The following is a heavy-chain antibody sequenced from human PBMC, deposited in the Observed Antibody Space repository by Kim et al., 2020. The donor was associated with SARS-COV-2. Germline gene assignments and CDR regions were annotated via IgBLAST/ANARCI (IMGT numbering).Heavy chain of an antibody. Sequence: TYYADFVQGRIIISRDNSNDTLYLQLNSLRADDTATYFCTKDRGLRSHEYWGQGTLVTVSS. CDR3: TKDRGLRSHEY. V-gene: IGHV3-23*01. J-gene: IGHJ4*02. CDR2: T. D-gene: IGHD1-26*01.